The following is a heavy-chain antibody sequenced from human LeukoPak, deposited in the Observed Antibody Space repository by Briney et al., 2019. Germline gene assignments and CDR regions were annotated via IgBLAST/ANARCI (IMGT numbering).Heavy chain of an antibody. V-gene: IGHV4-39*07. CDR2: IYYSGST. Sequence: SETLSLTCTVSGGSISSSSYYWGWIRQPPGKGLEWIGSIYYSGSTYCNPSLKSRVTISVDTSKNQFSLKLSSVTAADTAVYYRARDPGRDPTTPDWGQGTLVTVSS. CDR3: ARDPGRDPTTPD. D-gene: IGHD1-14*01. J-gene: IGHJ4*02. CDR1: GGSISSSSYY.